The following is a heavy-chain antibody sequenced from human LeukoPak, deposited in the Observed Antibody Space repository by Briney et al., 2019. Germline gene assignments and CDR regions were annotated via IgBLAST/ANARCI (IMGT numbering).Heavy chain of an antibody. D-gene: IGHD1-26*01. Sequence: ASVKVSCKASGYTFTGYYMHWVRQAPGQGREWMGWINPNSGGTNYAQKFQGRVTMTRDKAISTAYMELSSLRSEDTAVYYCAREDDNGRYMGDDAFDIWGQGTMVTVSS. CDR1: GYTFTGYY. CDR3: AREDDNGRYMGDDAFDI. CDR2: INPNSGGT. J-gene: IGHJ3*02. V-gene: IGHV1-2*02.